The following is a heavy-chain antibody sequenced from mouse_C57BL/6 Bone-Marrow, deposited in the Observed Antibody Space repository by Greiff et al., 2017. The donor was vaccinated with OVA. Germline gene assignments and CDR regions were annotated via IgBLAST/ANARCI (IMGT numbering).Heavy chain of an antibody. D-gene: IGHD2-3*01. J-gene: IGHJ1*03. Sequence: QVQLQQPGAELVRPGTSVKLSCKASGYTFTSYWMHWVKQRPGQGLEWIGVIDPSDSYTNYNQKFKGKATLTVDTSSSTAYMHLSSLTSEDSAVYYCARLGGYYDDVWGTGTTVTVSS. V-gene: IGHV1-59*01. CDR1: GYTFTSYW. CDR3: ARLGGYYDDV. CDR2: IDPSDSYT.